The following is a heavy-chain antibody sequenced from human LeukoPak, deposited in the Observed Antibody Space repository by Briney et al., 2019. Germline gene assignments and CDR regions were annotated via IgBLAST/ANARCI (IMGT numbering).Heavy chain of an antibody. CDR2: ISGSGGST. CDR3: AKGWVDSSGYYYRYFQH. D-gene: IGHD3-22*01. V-gene: IGHV3-23*01. J-gene: IGHJ1*01. CDR1: RFSFSTYG. Sequence: GGSLRLSCEASRFSFSTYGMHWVRQAPGEGLEWVSAISGSGGSTYYADSVKGRFTISRDNSKNTLYLQMNSLRAEDTAVYYCAKGWVDSSGYYYRYFQHWGQGTLVTVSS.